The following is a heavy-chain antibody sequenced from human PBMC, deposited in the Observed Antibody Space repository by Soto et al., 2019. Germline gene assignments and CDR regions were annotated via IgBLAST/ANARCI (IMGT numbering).Heavy chain of an antibody. CDR3: ASGYGMDV. CDR1: GGSISSSSYY. J-gene: IGHJ6*02. Sequence: ASETLSLTCTVSGGSISSSSYYWGWIRQPPGKGLEWIGSIYYSGSTYYNPSLKSRVTISVDTSKNQFSLKLSSVTAADTAVYYCASGYGMDVWGQGTTVTVSS. CDR2: IYYSGST. V-gene: IGHV4-39*01.